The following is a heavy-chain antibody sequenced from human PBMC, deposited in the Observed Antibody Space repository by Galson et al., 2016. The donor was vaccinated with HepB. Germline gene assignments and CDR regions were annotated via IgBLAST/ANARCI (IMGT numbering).Heavy chain of an antibody. V-gene: IGHV3-21*01. Sequence: SLRLSCAASGFNFITYAFNWVRQAPGEGLEWVSSISSDSRYTYYADSVKGRFSVSRDNSKNSLYLQLHNLRADDTAVYYCARSGFTGYLDFWGQGTLVTVSS. CDR1: GFNFITYA. D-gene: IGHD3-9*01. J-gene: IGHJ4*02. CDR3: ARSGFTGYLDF. CDR2: ISSDSRYT.